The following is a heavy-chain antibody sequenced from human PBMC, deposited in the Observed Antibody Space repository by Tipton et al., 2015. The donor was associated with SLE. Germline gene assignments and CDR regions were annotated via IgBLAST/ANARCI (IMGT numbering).Heavy chain of an antibody. CDR1: DYTFTAYG. CDR3: ARFHMGGASDY. Sequence: QSGAEVKEPGASVKVSCTASDYTFTAYGISWVRQAPGQGLEWMGWISGDNRRTSYAQNLQDRVTLTTDTSTSTAYMELMSLRSDDTAVYYCARFHMGGASDYWGQGTLVSVSS. J-gene: IGHJ4*02. CDR2: ISGDNRRT. V-gene: IGHV1-18*04. D-gene: IGHD1-26*01.